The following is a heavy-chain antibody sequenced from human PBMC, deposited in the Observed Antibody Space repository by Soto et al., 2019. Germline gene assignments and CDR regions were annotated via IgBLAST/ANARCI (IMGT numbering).Heavy chain of an antibody. D-gene: IGHD5-18*01. V-gene: IGHV1-18*01. CDR3: ARDLYGYSYGYGPGY. Sequence: QVQLVQSGAEVKKPGASVKVSCKASGYTFTSYGISWVRQAPGQGLEWMGWISAYNGNTNYAQKLQGRVTMTTDTSTSTAYMEMRSLRSDDTAVYYCARDLYGYSYGYGPGYWGQGTLVTVSS. J-gene: IGHJ4*02. CDR1: GYTFTSYG. CDR2: ISAYNGNT.